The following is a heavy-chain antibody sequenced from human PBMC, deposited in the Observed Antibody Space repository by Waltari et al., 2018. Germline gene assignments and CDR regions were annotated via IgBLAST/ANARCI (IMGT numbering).Heavy chain of an antibody. D-gene: IGHD3-10*01. CDR2: SIPILGRA. J-gene: IGHJ4*02. Sequence: VPLVQSGAEVKKPGSSVKVSCKASGGPFSSYAISWVRQAPGQGLEWMGVSIPILGRANDSQKFQGRVTITADKSTSTAYMELSSLGSEDTAVYYCARLVSSKVRGDHWGQGTLVTVSS. V-gene: IGHV1-69*10. CDR1: GGPFSSYA. CDR3: ARLVSSKVRGDH.